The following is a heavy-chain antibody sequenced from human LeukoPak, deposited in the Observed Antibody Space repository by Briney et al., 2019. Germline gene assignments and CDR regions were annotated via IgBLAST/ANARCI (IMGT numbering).Heavy chain of an antibody. V-gene: IGHV1-46*01. CDR1: GYTFTSYY. D-gene: IGHD3-22*01. CDR2: INPSGGST. Sequence: ASVKVSCKASGYTFTSYYMHWVRQAPGQGLEWMGIINPSGGSTSYAQKFQGRVTMTRDTSTSTVYMELSSLRSEDTAVYYCARDRQYYYDSSDYYASAFDIWGQGTMVTVSS. J-gene: IGHJ3*02. CDR3: ARDRQYYYDSSDYYASAFDI.